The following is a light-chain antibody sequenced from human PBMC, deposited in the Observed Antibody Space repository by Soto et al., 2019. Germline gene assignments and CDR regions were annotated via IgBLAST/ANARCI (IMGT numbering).Light chain of an antibody. Sequence: EIVMTQSPATLSVSPGERATLSCRASQSVSSNLAWYQQKPGQAPRLLIYGASTRATGIPARFSGSASGTEFTLTLSSLQSEDFAVDYCQQYIKWPLTFGGGTKVAIK. CDR2: GAS. V-gene: IGKV3-15*01. J-gene: IGKJ4*01. CDR3: QQYIKWPLT. CDR1: QSVSSN.